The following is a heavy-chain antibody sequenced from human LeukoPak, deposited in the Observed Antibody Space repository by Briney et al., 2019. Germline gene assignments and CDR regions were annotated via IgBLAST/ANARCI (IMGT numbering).Heavy chain of an antibody. CDR3: ARGLAVAGISDP. D-gene: IGHD6-19*01. J-gene: IGHJ5*02. CDR1: GGSFSGYY. CDR2: INHSGST. V-gene: IGHV4-34*01. Sequence: SETLSLTCAVYGGSFSGYYWSWIRQPPGKGLEWIGEINHSGSTNYNPSLKSRVTISVDTSKNQFSLKLSSVTAADTAVYYCARGLAVAGISDPWGQGTLVTVSS.